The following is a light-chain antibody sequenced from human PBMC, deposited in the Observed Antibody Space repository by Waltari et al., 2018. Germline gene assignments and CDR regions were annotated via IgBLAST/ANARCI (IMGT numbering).Light chain of an antibody. CDR2: RNN. CDR1: SSNIGRNY. Sequence: QSVLTQPPSPSGTPGQRVTISCSGSSSNIGRNYVYWYQQLPGTAPKLLIYRNNQRPSGVPDRFSGSKSGTSASLAISGLRSEDEADYYCAAWDDSLSGPVFGGGTKLTVL. CDR3: AAWDDSLSGPV. J-gene: IGLJ3*02. V-gene: IGLV1-47*01.